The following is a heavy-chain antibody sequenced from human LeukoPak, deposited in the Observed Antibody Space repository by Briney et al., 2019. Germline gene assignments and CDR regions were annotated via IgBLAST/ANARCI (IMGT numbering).Heavy chain of an antibody. J-gene: IGHJ4*02. CDR1: GDSITSGSYY. CDR3: ARDLGYFDWSYYYFDY. V-gene: IGHV4-61*02. D-gene: IGHD3-9*01. CDR2: IYTSGST. Sequence: PSETLSLTCTVSGDSITSGSYYWSWIRQPAGKGLEWIGRIYTSGSTNYNPSLKSRVTMSVDTSKNQFSLKLSSVTAADTAVYYCARDLGYFDWSYYYFDYWGQGTLVTVSS.